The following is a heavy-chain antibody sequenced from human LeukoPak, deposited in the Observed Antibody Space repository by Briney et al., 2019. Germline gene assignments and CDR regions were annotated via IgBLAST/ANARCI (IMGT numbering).Heavy chain of an antibody. CDR3: AKDLYQVDSSGWDY. CDR2: ISYDGSNK. J-gene: IGHJ4*02. D-gene: IGHD6-19*01. CDR1: GFTFSSYG. Sequence: GGSLRLSCAASGFTFSSYGMHWVRQAPGKGLEWVAVISYDGSNKNYADSVKGRFTISRDNSKNTLYLQMNSLRAEDTAVYYCAKDLYQVDSSGWDYWGQGALVTVSS. V-gene: IGHV3-30*18.